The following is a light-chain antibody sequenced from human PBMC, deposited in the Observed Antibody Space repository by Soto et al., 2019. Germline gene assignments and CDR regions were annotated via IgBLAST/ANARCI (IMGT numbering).Light chain of an antibody. V-gene: IGLV2-8*01. Sequence: QSVLTQPPSASGSPGQSVTISCTGTSSDVGGYNYVSWYQQYPGKAPKLLIYEVTKRPSGVPDRSSGSKSGNTASLTVSGLQIDDEADYYCSSYTTSVRVFGTGTRSPS. CDR3: SSYTTSVRV. CDR1: SSDVGGYNY. CDR2: EVT. J-gene: IGLJ1*01.